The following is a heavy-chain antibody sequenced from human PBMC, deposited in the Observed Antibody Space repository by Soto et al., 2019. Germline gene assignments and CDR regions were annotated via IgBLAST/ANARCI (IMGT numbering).Heavy chain of an antibody. D-gene: IGHD6-13*01. CDR1: GGSFSGYY. J-gene: IGHJ4*02. CDR3: ARGASSSWYRFDY. V-gene: IGHV4-34*01. Sequence: TLSLTCAVYGGSFSGYYWSWIRQPPGKGLEWIGEINHSGSTNYNPSLKSRVTISVDTSKNQFSLKLSSVTAADTAVYYCARGASSSWYRFDYWGQGTLVTVSS. CDR2: INHSGST.